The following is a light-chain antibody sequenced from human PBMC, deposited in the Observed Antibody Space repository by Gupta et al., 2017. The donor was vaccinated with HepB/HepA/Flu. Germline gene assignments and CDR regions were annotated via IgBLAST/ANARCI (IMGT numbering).Light chain of an antibody. V-gene: IGKV3-15*01. CDR3: QQYNNWNQ. Sequence: EIVMTQSPATLSVSPGERATLSCRASQSVSSNLAWYQQKPGQAPRLLIYGASTRATGIPARFSGSGSGTEFTLTSSSRQSEDFAVYYWQQYNNWNQFGHGTKVVIK. J-gene: IGKJ3*01. CDR2: GAS. CDR1: QSVSSN.